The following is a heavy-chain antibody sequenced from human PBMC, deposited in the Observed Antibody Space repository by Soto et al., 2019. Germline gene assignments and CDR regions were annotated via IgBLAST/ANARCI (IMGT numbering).Heavy chain of an antibody. D-gene: IGHD2-15*01. CDR2: IVPVYGET. J-gene: IGHJ3*02. CDR1: GGTFSSYA. V-gene: IGHV1-69*06. Sequence: SVKVSCKASGGTFSSYAISWVRQAPGQGLEWMGGIVPVYGETIYAQKFQGRVTMTEDTSTDTAYMELSSLRSEDTAVYYCWLRYCSGGSCYSGDAFDIWGQGTMVTVSS. CDR3: WLRYCSGGSCYSGDAFDI.